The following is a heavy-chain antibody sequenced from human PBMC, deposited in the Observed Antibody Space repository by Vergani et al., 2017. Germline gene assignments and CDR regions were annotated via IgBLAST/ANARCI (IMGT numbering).Heavy chain of an antibody. V-gene: IGHV3-15*07. J-gene: IGHJ6*02. Sequence: EVQLVESGGGIVKPGGSLRLSCVASGFSFRNAWMNWVRRTPGKGLEWVGRIKSTFDRGTTDYAAAVKGRFTISRDAAKTTLCLQMNGLKTEDIGVYYCTADPRYWCDGSCYWLRDHHYYGMDVWGQGTTVTVSS. CDR1: GFSFRNAW. D-gene: IGHD2-8*02. CDR3: TADPRYWCDGSCYWLRDHHYYGMDV. CDR2: IKSTFDRGTT.